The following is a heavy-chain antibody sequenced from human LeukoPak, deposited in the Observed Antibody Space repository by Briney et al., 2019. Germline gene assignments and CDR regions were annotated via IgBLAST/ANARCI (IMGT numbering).Heavy chain of an antibody. Sequence: GASVKVSCKASGYTFTSYGISWVRQAPGQGLEWMGWISAYNGNTNYAQKLQGRVTMTTDTSTSTAYTELRSLRSDDTAVYYCARDLGYYGSGSYYNNWGQGTLVTVSS. D-gene: IGHD3-10*01. CDR2: ISAYNGNT. V-gene: IGHV1-18*01. CDR1: GYTFTSYG. CDR3: ARDLGYYGSGSYYNN. J-gene: IGHJ4*02.